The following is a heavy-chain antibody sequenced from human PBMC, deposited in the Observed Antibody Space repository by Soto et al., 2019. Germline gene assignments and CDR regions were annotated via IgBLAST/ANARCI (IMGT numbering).Heavy chain of an antibody. J-gene: IGHJ4*02. CDR1: GYSFSSHW. D-gene: IGHD4-17*01. CDR2: IYPGDSDT. V-gene: IGHV5-51*01. CDR3: ARQGNGAEGFDF. Sequence: GESLKIYCKGSGYSFSSHWIGWVRQMPGKGLDWMGIIYPGDSDTRYSPSFLGQVTISADKSINTAYLQWSSLKASDTAMYYCARQGNGAEGFDFWGQGALVTVSS.